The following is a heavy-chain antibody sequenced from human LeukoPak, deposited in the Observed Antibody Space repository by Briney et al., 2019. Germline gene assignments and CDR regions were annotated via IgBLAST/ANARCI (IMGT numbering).Heavy chain of an antibody. V-gene: IGHV3-53*01. J-gene: IGHJ6*02. Sequence: GGSLSLSCAASGFTVINIYMSWVRQAPGTGLEWVSIIHSGGITHYADSVKGRFTISRDNSKNTLYLQMNSLRAEDTAVYYCVRDRGIASTGGYGMDVWGQGTTVTVSS. CDR3: VRDRGIASTGGYGMDV. D-gene: IGHD6-13*01. CDR2: IHSGGIT. CDR1: GFTVINIY.